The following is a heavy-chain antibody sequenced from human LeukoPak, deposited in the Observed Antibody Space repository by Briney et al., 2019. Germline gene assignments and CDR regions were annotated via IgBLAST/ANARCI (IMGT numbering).Heavy chain of an antibody. Sequence: PGGSLRLSCAASGFTVSSNYMSWVRQAPGKGLEWVSVIYSGGSTYYADSVKGRFTISRDNSKNTLYLQMNSLRAEDTAVYYCARDVESLDYDILTGYPSGMDVWGQGTTVTVSS. D-gene: IGHD3-9*01. V-gene: IGHV3-66*01. J-gene: IGHJ6*02. CDR3: ARDVESLDYDILTGYPSGMDV. CDR1: GFTVSSNY. CDR2: IYSGGST.